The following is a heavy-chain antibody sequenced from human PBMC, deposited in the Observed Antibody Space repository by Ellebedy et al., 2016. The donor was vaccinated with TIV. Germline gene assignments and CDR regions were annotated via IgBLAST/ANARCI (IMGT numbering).Heavy chain of an antibody. CDR1: GGSVTRRSYY. V-gene: IGHV4-39*01. CDR2: VFYRGNT. J-gene: IGHJ4*02. Sequence: SETLSLTCTVSGGSVTRRSYYWGWIRQAPGKGLEWIGSVFYRGNTYYNPSLTGRLTMFVDSSRSHFSLSLTSVTAADTAVYYCAAGGLFETGGYYFHFWGRGSLVTVSS. D-gene: IGHD2-8*02. CDR3: AAGGLFETGGYYFHF.